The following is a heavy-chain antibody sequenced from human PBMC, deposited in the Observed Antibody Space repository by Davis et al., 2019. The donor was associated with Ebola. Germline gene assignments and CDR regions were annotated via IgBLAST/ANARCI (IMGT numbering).Heavy chain of an antibody. CDR2: INPHNGNT. V-gene: IGHV1-18*04. CDR3: ARIEGYCSGGSCYNVDY. J-gene: IGHJ4*02. CDR1: GYTFTNYG. Sequence: AASVKVSCKTSGYTFTNYGITWVRQAPGQGLEWMGWINPHNGNTNYAQNVQGRVTMTTDTSTSTAYMEVGSLRSDDTAVYYCARIEGYCSGGSCYNVDYWGQGTLVTVSS. D-gene: IGHD2-15*01.